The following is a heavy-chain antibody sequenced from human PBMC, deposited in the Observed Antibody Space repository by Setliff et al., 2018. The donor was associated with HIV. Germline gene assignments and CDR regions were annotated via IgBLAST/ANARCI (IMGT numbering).Heavy chain of an antibody. CDR1: GGSISSYY. J-gene: IGHJ2*01. V-gene: IGHV4-4*07. Sequence: SETLSLTCSVSGGSISSYYWSWIRQPAGKGLEWIGRIYTSGSTNYNPSLKSRLTMSVETSKNQFSLRLSSVTAADTAVYYCARDRNNYDTNGPYWYFDLWGRGTLVTAPQ. CDR2: IYTSGST. D-gene: IGHD2-8*01. CDR3: ARDRNNYDTNGPYWYFDL.